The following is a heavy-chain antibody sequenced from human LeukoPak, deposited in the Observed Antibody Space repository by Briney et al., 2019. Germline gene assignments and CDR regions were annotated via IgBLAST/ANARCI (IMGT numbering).Heavy chain of an antibody. D-gene: IGHD3-16*01. CDR2: ISAYNGNT. V-gene: IGHV1-18*01. J-gene: IGHJ6*02. CDR3: ARGLDPPGGRYGMDV. CDR1: DYTFTNYG. Sequence: ASVKVSCKASDYTFTNYGISWVRQAPGQGLEWMGWISAYNGNTNQAQKLQGRVTMTTDKSTSTAYMELSSLRSEDTAVYYCARGLDPPGGRYGMDVWGQGTTVTVSS.